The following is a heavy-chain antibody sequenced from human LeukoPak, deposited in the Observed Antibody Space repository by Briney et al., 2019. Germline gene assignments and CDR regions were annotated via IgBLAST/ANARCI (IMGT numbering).Heavy chain of an antibody. CDR1: GGSVNSYY. Sequence: PSETLSLTCTVSGGSVNSYYLSWIRQPAGKTRELIGRIYDGGSTNYNPSLKSRVTMSVDTSKNQISLKLKSVTAADTAVYYCARDSGTSGEVKFDPWGQGALVTVSS. V-gene: IGHV4-4*07. D-gene: IGHD3-10*01. CDR3: ARDSGTSGEVKFDP. J-gene: IGHJ5*02. CDR2: IYDGGST.